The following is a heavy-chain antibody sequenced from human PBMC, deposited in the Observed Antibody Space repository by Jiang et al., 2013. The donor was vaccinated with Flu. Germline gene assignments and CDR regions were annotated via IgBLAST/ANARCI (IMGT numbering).Heavy chain of an antibody. CDR1: GFTFDDYG. V-gene: IGHV3-20*04. D-gene: IGHD2-15*01. J-gene: IGHJ4*01. CDR2: IKWNGDTT. CDR3: ARVDFSGYCSGGSCSYYFDY. Sequence: SGGGVVRPGGSLRLSCAASGFTFDDYGMSWVRQAPGKGLEWVSDIKWNGDTTNYADSVKGRFTISRDNAENSLYLQMNSLRAEDTALYFCARVDFSGYCSGGSCSYYFDYWGQGTLVTVSS.